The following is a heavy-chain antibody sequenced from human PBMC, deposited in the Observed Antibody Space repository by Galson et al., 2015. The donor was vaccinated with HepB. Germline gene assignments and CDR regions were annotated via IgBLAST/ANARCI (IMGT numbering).Heavy chain of an antibody. CDR1: GFTFSSYS. Sequence: SLRLSCAASGFTFSSYSMNWVRQAPGKGLEWVSSISSSSSYIYYADSVKGRFTISRDNAKNSLYLQMNSLRAEDTAVYYCARDQQDYTIPDVWGKGTTVTVSS. CDR2: ISSSSSYI. CDR3: ARDQQDYTIPDV. D-gene: IGHD3-3*01. V-gene: IGHV3-21*01. J-gene: IGHJ6*04.